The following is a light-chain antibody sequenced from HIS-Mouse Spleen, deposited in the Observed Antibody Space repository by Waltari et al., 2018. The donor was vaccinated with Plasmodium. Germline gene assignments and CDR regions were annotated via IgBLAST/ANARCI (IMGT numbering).Light chain of an antibody. V-gene: IGLV2-14*01. Sequence: QSALTQPASVSGSPGQSITISCPGTSSDVGGYNYVSWYQQHPGKAPKPMIYEVSNRPSGVSNRFSGSKSGNTASLTISGLQAEDEADYYCSSYTSSILYVFGTGTKVTVL. CDR3: SSYTSSILYV. J-gene: IGLJ1*01. CDR1: SSDVGGYNY. CDR2: EVS.